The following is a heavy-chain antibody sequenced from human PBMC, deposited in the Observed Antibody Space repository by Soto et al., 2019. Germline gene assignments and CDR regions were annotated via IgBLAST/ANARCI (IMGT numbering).Heavy chain of an antibody. Sequence: RASVKVSCKASGYTFTSHDIKWVRQATGQGLEWMGWMDPNSGVTGYAQKFQGRVTMTRNTSTNTAHMELSSLRSDDTAVYYCARERKFDFWRKGLDVWGQGTTVTVSS. CDR1: GYTFTSHD. CDR2: MDPNSGVT. CDR3: ARERKFDFWRKGLDV. J-gene: IGHJ6*02. D-gene: IGHD3-3*01. V-gene: IGHV1-8*01.